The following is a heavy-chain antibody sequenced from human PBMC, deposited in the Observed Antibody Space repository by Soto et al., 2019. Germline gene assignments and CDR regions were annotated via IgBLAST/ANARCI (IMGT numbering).Heavy chain of an antibody. CDR2: IRSKAYGGTT. Sequence: GGSLRLSCTASGFTFGDYAMRWVRQAPGKGLEWVGFIRSKAYGGTTEYAASVKGRFTISRDDSKSIAYLQMNSLKTEDTAVYYCTSMNGEYDLNWFDHWGQGTLVTVSS. CDR3: TSMNGEYDLNWFDH. D-gene: IGHD4-17*01. V-gene: IGHV3-49*04. J-gene: IGHJ5*02. CDR1: GFTFGDYA.